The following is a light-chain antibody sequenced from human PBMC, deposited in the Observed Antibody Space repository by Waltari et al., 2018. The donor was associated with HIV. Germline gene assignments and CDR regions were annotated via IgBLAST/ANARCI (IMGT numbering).Light chain of an antibody. J-gene: IGKJ4*01. CDR1: QSLLYSSDNKNY. Sequence: DIVMTQSPDSLAVSLGERATINCKSSQSLLYSSDNKNYLAWYQQKPGQPPKLLIYWASTRESGVPDRFSGSGSGTDFTLTINSLQAEDVAVYYCQQYYSTLALTFGGGTKVEIK. V-gene: IGKV4-1*01. CDR2: WAS. CDR3: QQYYSTLALT.